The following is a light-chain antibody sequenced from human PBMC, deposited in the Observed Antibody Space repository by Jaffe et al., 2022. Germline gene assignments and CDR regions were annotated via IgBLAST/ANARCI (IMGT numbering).Light chain of an antibody. V-gene: IGKV3-20*01. CDR1: QRVSSDY. CDR2: GAS. Sequence: EIVLTQSPDILSLSPGERASLSCRASQRVSSDYLAWYQQKPGQAPRLLIHGASSRASGLPDRFSGSGSGADFTLTISRLEPEDFAVYFCQQYGTSPTFGQGTKVEIK. CDR3: QQYGTSPT. J-gene: IGKJ1*01.